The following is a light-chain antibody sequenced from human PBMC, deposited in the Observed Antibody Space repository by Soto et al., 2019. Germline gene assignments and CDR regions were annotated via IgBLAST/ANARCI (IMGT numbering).Light chain of an antibody. CDR3: QQYRTWT. V-gene: IGKV3-15*01. CDR1: QSVSSN. J-gene: IGKJ1*01. CDR2: DAS. Sequence: EIVMTQSPATLSVSPGERVTISCRASQSVSSNLAWYQQKPGQTPRLLIYDASTRATGVPARFSGSGSGTEFTLTITSFQSEDFGIYYCQQYRTWTFGQGTKVEIK.